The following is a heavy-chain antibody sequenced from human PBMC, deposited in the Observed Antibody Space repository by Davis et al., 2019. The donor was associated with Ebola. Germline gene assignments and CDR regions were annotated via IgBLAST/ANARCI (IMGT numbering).Heavy chain of an antibody. CDR3: ARHDGELAPNYYGMDV. J-gene: IGHJ6*02. CDR2: IYPGDSDT. V-gene: IGHV5-51*01. CDR1: GYSFTSYW. D-gene: IGHD5-12*01. Sequence: GGSLRLSCKGSGYSFTSYWIGWVRQMPGKGLEWMGIIYPGDSDTRYSPSFQGQVTISADKSISTAYLQWSSLKASDTAMYYCARHDGELAPNYYGMDVWGQGTTVTVSS.